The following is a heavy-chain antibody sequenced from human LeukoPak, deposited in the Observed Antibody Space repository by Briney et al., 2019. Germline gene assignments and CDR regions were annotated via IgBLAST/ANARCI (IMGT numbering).Heavy chain of an antibody. CDR2: ISSSSSYI. J-gene: IGHJ4*02. Sequence: PGGSLRLSCAASGFTFSSYSMNWVRQAPGKGLEWVSSISSSSSYIYYADSVKGRFTISRDNAKNSLYLQMNSLRAEDTAVYYCAREGVTYYYGSGSGAFDYWGQGTLVTVSS. CDR1: GFTFSSYS. D-gene: IGHD3-10*01. CDR3: AREGVTYYYGSGSGAFDY. V-gene: IGHV3-21*01.